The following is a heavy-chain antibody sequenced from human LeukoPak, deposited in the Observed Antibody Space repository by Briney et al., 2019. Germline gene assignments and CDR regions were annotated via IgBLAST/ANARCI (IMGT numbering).Heavy chain of an antibody. D-gene: IGHD5-18*01. CDR1: GGSISSSSYY. CDR2: IYYSGST. J-gene: IGHJ3*02. CDR3: ARVFGYSYGHWAFDI. Sequence: SETLSLTCTVSGGSISSSSYYWSWIRQPPGKGLEWIGYIYYSGSTYYNPSLKSRVTISVDTSKNQFSLKLSSVTAADTAVYYCARVFGYSYGHWAFDIWGQGTMVTVSS. V-gene: IGHV4-30-4*08.